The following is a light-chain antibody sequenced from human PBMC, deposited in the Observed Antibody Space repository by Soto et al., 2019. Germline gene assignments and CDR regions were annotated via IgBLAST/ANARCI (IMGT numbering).Light chain of an antibody. V-gene: IGKV1-5*03. CDR3: QHYANYPLT. CDR1: QSLSTW. J-gene: IGKJ4*01. Sequence: DIPMTQFPSTLSASVGDRVTITCRASQSLSTWLAWYQQKPGKAPKLLIYKASTLESGVPSRFSGSGFGTEFTLTISSLQPDDFATYYCQHYANYPLTFGGGTKVEIK. CDR2: KAS.